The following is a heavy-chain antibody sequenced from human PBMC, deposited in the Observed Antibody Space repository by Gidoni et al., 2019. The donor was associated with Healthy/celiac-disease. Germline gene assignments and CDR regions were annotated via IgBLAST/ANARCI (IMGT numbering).Heavy chain of an antibody. CDR1: GGSLSGYY. D-gene: IGHD3-16*01. J-gene: IGHJ4*02. V-gene: IGHV4-34*01. CDR3: ARDAWGLSFDY. CDR2: INHSGST. Sequence: QVQLQQWGAGLLKPSETLALTCAVFGGSLSGYYWSWIRQPPGKGLEWIGEINHSGSTNYNPSLKSRVTISVDTSKNQFSLKLSSVTAADTAVYYCARDAWGLSFDYWGQGTLVTVSS.